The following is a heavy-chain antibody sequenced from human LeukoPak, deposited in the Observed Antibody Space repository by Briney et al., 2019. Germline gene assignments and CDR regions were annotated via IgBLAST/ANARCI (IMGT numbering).Heavy chain of an antibody. J-gene: IGHJ2*01. D-gene: IGHD2-15*01. Sequence: GAPLQISCQCAGSTFTNYWIGWGRQLPGEGVEGMGIFFPGGSDTRYSPSFEGQVTISADNSITTAYLQWSSLMASDTAMYYCARRDGGAIYCYFDFWGRGTLVTVSS. CDR1: GSTFTNYW. CDR3: ARRDGGAIYCYFDF. CDR2: FFPGGSDT. V-gene: IGHV5-51*01.